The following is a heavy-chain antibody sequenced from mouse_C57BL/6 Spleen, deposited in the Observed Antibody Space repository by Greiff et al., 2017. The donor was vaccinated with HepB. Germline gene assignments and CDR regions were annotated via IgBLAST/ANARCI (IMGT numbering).Heavy chain of an antibody. CDR1: GYTFTDYE. J-gene: IGHJ1*03. V-gene: IGHV1-15*01. D-gene: IGHD2-3*01. CDR3: TRDGYSIPDV. Sequence: QVHVKQSGAELVRPGASVTLSCKASGYTFTDYEMHWVKQTPVHGLEWIGAIDPETGGTAYNQKFKGKAILTADKSSSTAYMELRSLTSEDSAVYYCTRDGYSIPDVWGTGTTVTVSS. CDR2: IDPETGGT.